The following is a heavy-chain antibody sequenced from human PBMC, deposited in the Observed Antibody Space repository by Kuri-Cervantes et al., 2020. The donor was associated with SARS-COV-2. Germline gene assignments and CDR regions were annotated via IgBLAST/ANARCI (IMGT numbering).Heavy chain of an antibody. D-gene: IGHD5-12*01. V-gene: IGHV1-24*01. CDR3: ARGRRARGYSGYGVGDY. CDR2: FDPEDGET. Sequence: ASVKVSCKVSGYTLTELSMHWVRQAPGKGLEWMGGFDPEDGETIYAQKFQGRVTITRDTSASTAYMELSSLRSEDTAVYYCARGRRARGYSGYGVGDYWGQGTLVTVSS. J-gene: IGHJ4*02. CDR1: GYTLTELS.